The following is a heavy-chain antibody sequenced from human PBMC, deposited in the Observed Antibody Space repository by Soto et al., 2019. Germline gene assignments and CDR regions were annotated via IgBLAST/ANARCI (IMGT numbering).Heavy chain of an antibody. D-gene: IGHD2-2*01. CDR1: GGTFSSYA. Sequence: SVKVSCKASGGTFSSYAISWVRQAPGQGLEWMGGIIPVSDTTNYAQKFQGRVTITADESTSTAYMELSSLRSEDTAVYYCARSQGSSTSLEIYYYYYYGMDVWGQGTTVTVSS. J-gene: IGHJ6*02. V-gene: IGHV1-69*13. CDR2: IIPVSDTT. CDR3: ARSQGSSTSLEIYYYYYYGMDV.